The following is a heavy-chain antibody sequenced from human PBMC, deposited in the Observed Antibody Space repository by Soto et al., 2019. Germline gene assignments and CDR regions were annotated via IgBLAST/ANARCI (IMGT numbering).Heavy chain of an antibody. CDR3: ARDAKVFGVFTNPYDF. CDR1: GYRFPNYG. CDR2: INAGTGHT. D-gene: IGHD3-3*01. J-gene: IGHJ4*02. Sequence: QVQLVQSGTEAKKPGASVKVSCKTPGYRFPNYGMHWVRQAPGQGREWMGWINAGTGHTAFSQKLKGRVTINRDPSARTAYMEPDKLTYEDTAVYYCARDAKVFGVFTNPYDFWGQATLVTVSS. V-gene: IGHV1-3*01.